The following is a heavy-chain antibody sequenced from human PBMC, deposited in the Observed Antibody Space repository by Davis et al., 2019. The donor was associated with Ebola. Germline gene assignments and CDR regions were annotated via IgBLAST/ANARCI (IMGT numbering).Heavy chain of an antibody. J-gene: IGHJ1*01. V-gene: IGHV3-7*03. D-gene: IGHD6-19*01. CDR3: ARVSVGSSGWQYFQH. Sequence: PGGSLRLSCAASGFTFSSYWMSWVRQAPGKGLEWVANIKQDGSEKYYVDSVKGRFTISRDNAKNSLYLQMNSLRAEDTAVYYCARVSVGSSGWQYFQHWGQGTLVTVSS. CDR1: GFTFSSYW. CDR2: IKQDGSEK.